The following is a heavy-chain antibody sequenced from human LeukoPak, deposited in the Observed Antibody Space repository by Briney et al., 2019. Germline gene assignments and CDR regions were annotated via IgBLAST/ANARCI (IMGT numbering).Heavy chain of an antibody. J-gene: IGHJ3*02. CDR1: GGSNSSYH. V-gene: IGHV4-59*01. Sequence: SETLSLTCTVSGGSNSSYHWSWIRQPPGKGLEWIGYIYYSGSTNYNPSLKSRVTISVDTSKNQFSLKLSSVTAADTAVYYCARGWKRIKSYYYDSSGHPTYAFDIWGQGTMVTVSS. CDR2: IYYSGST. D-gene: IGHD3-22*01. CDR3: ARGWKRIKSYYYDSSGHPTYAFDI.